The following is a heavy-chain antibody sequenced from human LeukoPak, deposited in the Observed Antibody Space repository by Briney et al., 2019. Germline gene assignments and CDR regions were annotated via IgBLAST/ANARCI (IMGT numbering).Heavy chain of an antibody. D-gene: IGHD2-2*01. Sequence: PSETLSLTCTVSGGSVSSGSYYWSWIRQPPGKGLEWIGYIYYSGSTNYNPSLKSRVTISVDTSKNQFSLKLSSVTAADTAVYYCARVDCSSTSCHLYYFDYWGQGTLVTVSS. J-gene: IGHJ4*02. CDR1: GGSVSSGSYY. V-gene: IGHV4-61*01. CDR2: IYYSGST. CDR3: ARVDCSSTSCHLYYFDY.